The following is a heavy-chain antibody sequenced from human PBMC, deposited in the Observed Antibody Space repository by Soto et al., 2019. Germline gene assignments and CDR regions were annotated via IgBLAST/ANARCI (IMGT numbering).Heavy chain of an antibody. CDR2: ISINNGNT. J-gene: IGHJ6*04. CDR3: SRLQHCAAGVNYHSDMDV. D-gene: IGHD6-25*01. CDR1: GYTFSNFG. Sequence: QVQLVQSGPEVRQPGASVKVSCKASGYTFSNFGVAWVRQAPGKGLEWMAWISINNGNTNYAQRFQGRMTMTTDTYTSRDNVELRSLRTDATAVYFCSRLQHCAAGVNYHSDMDVWGKGAAVTVSP. V-gene: IGHV1-18*01.